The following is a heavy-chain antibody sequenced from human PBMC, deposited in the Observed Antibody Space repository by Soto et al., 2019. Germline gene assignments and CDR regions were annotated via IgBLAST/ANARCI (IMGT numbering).Heavy chain of an antibody. V-gene: IGHV1-8*02. J-gene: IGHJ5*02. CDR1: GYTFTTYD. CDR3: ARASMYIWNDH. Sequence: QVQLVQSGAEVKRPGASVKVACEASGYTFTTYDINWVGQASGQGLEWMGCVNPSSGNTVYAQKFHGRVTMTRDTSISTAYMELSRLKSDDTAIYYCARASMYIWNDHWGQGTLVTVSS. D-gene: IGHD1-20*01. CDR2: VNPSSGNT.